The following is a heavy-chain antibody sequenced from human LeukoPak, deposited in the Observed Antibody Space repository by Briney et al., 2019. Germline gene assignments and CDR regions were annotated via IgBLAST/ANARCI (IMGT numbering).Heavy chain of an antibody. CDR3: ASQSSGSSTRAPDF. D-gene: IGHD1-26*01. J-gene: IGHJ4*02. CDR2: ISSSSRSK. Sequence: PGGSLRLSCETSGVTFSSFSLNWVRQAPGKGLEWLSYISSSSRSKYYADSVKGRFIVSRDNAKNSLYLQMDTLRAEATALYYCASQSSGSSTRAPDFWGQGTLVTVSS. CDR1: GVTFSSFS. V-gene: IGHV3-48*04.